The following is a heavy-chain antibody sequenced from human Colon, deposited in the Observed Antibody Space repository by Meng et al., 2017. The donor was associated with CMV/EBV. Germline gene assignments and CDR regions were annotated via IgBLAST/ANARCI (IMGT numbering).Heavy chain of an antibody. CDR3: ARDQLDIVLMVYHADHAFDI. CDR1: GYTFTGYY. V-gene: IGHV1-2*02. CDR2: INPNSGGT. Sequence: ASVKVSCKASGYTFTGYYMHWVRQAPGQGLEWMGWINPNSGGTNYALKFQGRVTMTRDTSISTAYMELSRLRSDDTAVYYCARDQLDIVLMVYHADHAFDIWGQGTMVTVSS. D-gene: IGHD2-8*01. J-gene: IGHJ3*02.